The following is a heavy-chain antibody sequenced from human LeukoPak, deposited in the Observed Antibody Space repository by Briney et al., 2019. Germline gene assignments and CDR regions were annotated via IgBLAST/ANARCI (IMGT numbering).Heavy chain of an antibody. CDR1: GYTFTSYY. J-gene: IGHJ4*02. D-gene: IGHD3-22*01. CDR2: INPSGGST. Sequence: VASVKVSCKASGYTFTSYYMHWLRQAPGQGLERMGIINPSGGSTNYAQKFQGRVTMTRDMSTSTVYMELSSVRSEDTAVYYCAREPFADYDSSGNLPSPFDYWGQGTLVTVSS. CDR3: AREPFADYDSSGNLPSPFDY. V-gene: IGHV1-46*01.